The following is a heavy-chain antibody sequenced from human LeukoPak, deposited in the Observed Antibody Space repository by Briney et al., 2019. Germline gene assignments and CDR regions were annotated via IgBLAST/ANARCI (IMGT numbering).Heavy chain of an antibody. CDR2: VYYSGTT. J-gene: IGHJ6*03. CDR3: ARGVRGQQLVYYYYYYMDV. Sequence: SETLSLTCSVSGGSISLSYYYWGWIRQPPGKALEWIGSVYYSGTTSYNPSLKSRVTISVDMSKNHFSLRLSSVTAADTAVYYCARGVRGQQLVYYYYYYMDVWGKGTTVTVSS. CDR1: GGSISLSYYY. V-gene: IGHV4-39*07. D-gene: IGHD6-13*01.